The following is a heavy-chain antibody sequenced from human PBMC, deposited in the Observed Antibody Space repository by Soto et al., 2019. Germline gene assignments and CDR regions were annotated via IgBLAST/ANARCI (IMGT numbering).Heavy chain of an antibody. CDR3: TSQSSNLVVVAATPFDY. CDR1: GFTFSNAW. Sequence: EVQLVESGGGLAKPGGSLRLSCAASGFTFSNAWMSWVRQAPGKGLEWVGRIKSKTDGGTTDYAAPVKGRFTISRDDSKNTLYLQMNSLKTEDTAVYYCTSQSSNLVVVAATPFDYWGQGTLVTVSS. D-gene: IGHD2-15*01. CDR2: IKSKTDGGTT. J-gene: IGHJ4*02. V-gene: IGHV3-15*01.